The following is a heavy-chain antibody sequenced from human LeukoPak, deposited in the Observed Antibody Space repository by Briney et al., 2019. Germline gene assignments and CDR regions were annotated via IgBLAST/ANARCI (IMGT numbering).Heavy chain of an antibody. J-gene: IGHJ4*02. D-gene: IGHD6-19*01. Sequence: GGSLRLPCAVSGFTVSSNYMIWARQGPGEGLVWVSIMYSNGNTYYADSVKGRFAISRDNSKNTLYLHMNSLRAEDTAVYYCARDRDSSSHFGYWGQGTLVTVSS. CDR3: ARDRDSSSHFGY. CDR1: GFTVSSNY. CDR2: MYSNGNT. V-gene: IGHV3-66*01.